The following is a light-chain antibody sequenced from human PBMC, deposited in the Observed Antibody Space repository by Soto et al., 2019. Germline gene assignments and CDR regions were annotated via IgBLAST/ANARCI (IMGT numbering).Light chain of an antibody. Sequence: DIQMTQSPSTLSASVGDRVTITCRASQSISRWLAWYKQKPGKAPKLLIYDASSLESGVASRFSGSGSGTEFTLTISSLQPDDFATYYCQQYNSYSGLSFGGGTKVEIK. J-gene: IGKJ4*01. CDR3: QQYNSYSGLS. CDR2: DAS. V-gene: IGKV1-5*01. CDR1: QSISRW.